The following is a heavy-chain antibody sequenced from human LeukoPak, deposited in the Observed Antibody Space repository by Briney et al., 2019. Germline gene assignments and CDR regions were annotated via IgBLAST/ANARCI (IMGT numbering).Heavy chain of an antibody. CDR2: ISGSGDFT. CDR3: AKCTTGNAHYPIDN. CDR1: GFTFSNYA. D-gene: IGHD4-17*01. V-gene: IGHV3-23*01. J-gene: IGHJ4*02. Sequence: GGSLRLSCAASGFTFSNYAMSWVRQAPGKGLEWVSAISGSGDFTYYADSVKGRFTISRDNSRNTLYLQMNSLRAEDTAVFYCAKCTTGNAHYPIDNWGQGALVTVSS.